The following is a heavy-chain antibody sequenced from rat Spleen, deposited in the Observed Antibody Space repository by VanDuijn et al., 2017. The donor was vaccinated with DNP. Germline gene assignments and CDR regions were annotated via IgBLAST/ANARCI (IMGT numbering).Heavy chain of an antibody. CDR1: GFTFSDYN. V-gene: IGHV5-7*01. CDR3: ARGSYPGY. D-gene: IGHD1-4*01. Sequence: EVQLVESGGGLVQPGRSLKLSCAASGFTFSDYNMAWVRQAPKTGLEWVATISYDGSSTYYRDSVKGRLTISRDNAKSTLYLQMESLRSEDTATYYCARGSYPGYWGQGVMVTVSS. J-gene: IGHJ2*01. CDR2: ISYDGSST.